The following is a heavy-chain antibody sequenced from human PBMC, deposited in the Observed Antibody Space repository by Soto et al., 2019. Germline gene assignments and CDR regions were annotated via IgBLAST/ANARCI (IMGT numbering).Heavy chain of an antibody. CDR3: VKDWGREYLDY. CDR2: IWYDGSNT. V-gene: IGHV3-33*06. CDR1: GFSFRNYG. Sequence: QVQLVESGGGVVQPGRSLRLSCAASGFSFRNYGMHWVRQAPGKGLEWVAVIWYDGSNTYYADSVKGRFTISRDNSKNTLYLQMNTLRAEDTAVYHCVKDWGREYLDYWGQGTLVTVSS. D-gene: IGHD7-27*01. J-gene: IGHJ4*02.